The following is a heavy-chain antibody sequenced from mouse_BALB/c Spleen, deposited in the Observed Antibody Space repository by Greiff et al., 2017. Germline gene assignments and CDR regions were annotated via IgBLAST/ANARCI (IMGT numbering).Heavy chain of an antibody. CDR3: TMAYDGGIFAY. J-gene: IGHJ3*01. D-gene: IGHD2-3*01. CDR1: GYTFTSYY. V-gene: IGHV1S81*02. Sequence: QVQLQQSGAELVKPGASVKLSCKASGYTFTSYYMYWVKQRPGQGLEWIGEINPSNGGTNFNEKFKSKATLPVDKSSSTAYMQLSSLTSEDSAVYYCTMAYDGGIFAYWGQGTLVTVSA. CDR2: INPSNGGT.